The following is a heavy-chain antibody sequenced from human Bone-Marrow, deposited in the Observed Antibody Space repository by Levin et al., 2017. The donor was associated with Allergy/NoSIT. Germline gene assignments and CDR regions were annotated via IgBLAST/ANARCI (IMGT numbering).Heavy chain of an antibody. CDR1: GGTFSSYA. J-gene: IGHJ4*02. CDR2: IIPIFGTA. CDR3: ASRRGYSYGYGYY. V-gene: IGHV1-69*13. Sequence: SVKVSCKASGGTFSSYAISWVRQAPGQGLEWMGGIIPIFGTANYAQKFQGRVTITADESTSTAYMELSSLRSEDTAVYYCASRRGYSYGYGYYWGQGTLVTVSS. D-gene: IGHD5-18*01.